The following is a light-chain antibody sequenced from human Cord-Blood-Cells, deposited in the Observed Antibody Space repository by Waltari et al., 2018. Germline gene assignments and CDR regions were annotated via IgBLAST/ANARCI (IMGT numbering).Light chain of an antibody. Sequence: EIVMTQSPATLSVSPGERATLSCRASQRVSSNLAWDQQQPGQAPRPLIDGASTRATGIPARFSGSGSGTEFTLTISRLQSEDFAVYYCQQYNNWWTFGQGTKVEIK. CDR3: QQYNNWWT. CDR2: GAS. J-gene: IGKJ1*01. V-gene: IGKV3-15*01. CDR1: QRVSSN.